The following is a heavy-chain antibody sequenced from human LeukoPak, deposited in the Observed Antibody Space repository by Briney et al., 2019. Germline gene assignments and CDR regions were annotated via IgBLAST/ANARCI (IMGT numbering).Heavy chain of an antibody. CDR3: ARMDTAMAFDY. J-gene: IGHJ4*02. CDR2: IIPIFGTA. V-gene: IGHV1-69*01. D-gene: IGHD5-18*01. CDR1: GGTFSSYA. Sequence: GSSVKVSCKASGGTFSSYAISWVRQAPGQGLEWMGGIIPIFGTANYARKFQGRVTITADESTSAAYMELSSLRSEDTAVYYCARMDTAMAFDYWGQGTLVTVSS.